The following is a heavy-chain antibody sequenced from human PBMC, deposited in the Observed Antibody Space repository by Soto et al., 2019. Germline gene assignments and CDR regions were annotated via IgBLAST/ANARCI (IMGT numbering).Heavy chain of an antibody. V-gene: IGHV3-33*08. D-gene: IGHD6-19*01. Sequence: PGGSLRLSCVASRFTFSSYGMHWVRQAPGKGLEWLAVIWYDGSIKYYADSVKGRFTISRDDSKNTLYLQMDSLRVEDSAIYYCPRGFCPAVACRLFDFWGLGTPVTVSS. CDR2: IWYDGSIK. J-gene: IGHJ4*02. CDR1: RFTFSSYG. CDR3: PRGFCPAVACRLFDF.